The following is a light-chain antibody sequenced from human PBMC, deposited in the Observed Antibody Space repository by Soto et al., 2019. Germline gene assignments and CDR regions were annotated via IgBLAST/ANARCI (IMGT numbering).Light chain of an antibody. Sequence: DIQMTQSPSSLSASVGDRVTITCRASQSISSYLNWYQQKPGKAPKLLIYAASSLQSGVPSRFRGSGSVTDFTLTISSLQPEDFATYYSQQSYSTPFTFGPGTKVDIK. CDR1: QSISSY. V-gene: IGKV1-39*01. CDR2: AAS. CDR3: QQSYSTPFT. J-gene: IGKJ3*01.